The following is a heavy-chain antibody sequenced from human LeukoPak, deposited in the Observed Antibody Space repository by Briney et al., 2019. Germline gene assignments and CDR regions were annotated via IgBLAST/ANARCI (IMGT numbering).Heavy chain of an antibody. J-gene: IGHJ4*02. CDR1: GGSISSGGYS. CDR3: ARGHDLDY. Sequence: SETLSLTCTVSGGSISSGGYSWSWIRQHPGKGLEWIGYIYYSGSTYYNPSLKSRVTISVDTSKNQFSLKLSSVTAADTAVYYCARGHDLDYWGQGTLVTVSS. CDR2: IYYSGST. V-gene: IGHV4-31*03.